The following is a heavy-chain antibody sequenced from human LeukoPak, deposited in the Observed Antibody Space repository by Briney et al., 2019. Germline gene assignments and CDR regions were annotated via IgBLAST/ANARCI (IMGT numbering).Heavy chain of an antibody. CDR3: AIIYGDYSDFDY. Sequence: SETLSLTCAVYGVSLSGYFWSWIRQPPGKGLEWIGEFTHHGRTNYNPPLKSRVTMSVDTSKNQFSLKLSSVTAADTAVYYCAIIYGDYSDFDYWGQGTLVTVSS. J-gene: IGHJ4*02. D-gene: IGHD4-17*01. CDR2: FTHHGRT. V-gene: IGHV4-34*01. CDR1: GVSLSGYF.